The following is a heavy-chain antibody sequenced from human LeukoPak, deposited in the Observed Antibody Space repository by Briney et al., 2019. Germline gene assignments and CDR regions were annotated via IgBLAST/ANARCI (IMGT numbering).Heavy chain of an antibody. J-gene: IGHJ3*02. Sequence: GGSLTLSCAACGFTFSSYSMGWLRQPPGTGLEWASAISASAGSTYYADSVKGRFNISRDNYKNTLYLQMNSLSAEDTAVYYCARDMIVAGGAFDIWGQGTMVTVSS. CDR2: ISASAGST. CDR1: GFTFSSYS. V-gene: IGHV3-23*01. CDR3: ARDMIVAGGAFDI. D-gene: IGHD3-22*01.